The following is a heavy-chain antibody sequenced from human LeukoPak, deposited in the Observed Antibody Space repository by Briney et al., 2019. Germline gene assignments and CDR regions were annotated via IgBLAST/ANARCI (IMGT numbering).Heavy chain of an antibody. J-gene: IGHJ5*02. CDR3: ARVRSTMVRGVTNWFDP. D-gene: IGHD3-10*01. V-gene: IGHV5-51*01. Sequence: GESLKISCKGSGYSFTSYWIGWVRQMPGKGLEWMGIIYPGDSDTRYSPSFQGQVTISADKSISTAYLQWSSLRSDDTAVYYCARVRSTMVRGVTNWFDPWGQGTLVTVSS. CDR2: IYPGDSDT. CDR1: GYSFTSYW.